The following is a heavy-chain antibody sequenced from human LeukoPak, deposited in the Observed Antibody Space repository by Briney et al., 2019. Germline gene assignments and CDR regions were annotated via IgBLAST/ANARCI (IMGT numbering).Heavy chain of an antibody. Sequence: QSGGSLRLSCAASEFTFTTYWLSWVRQAPGKGLEWVANMKEDGSESQYADSVKGRFTISRDNSKNSLYLQMNSLRTEDTALYYCAKGGIVGAITIDYWGQGTLVTVSS. CDR2: MKEDGSES. CDR1: EFTFTTYW. V-gene: IGHV3-7*05. D-gene: IGHD1-26*01. J-gene: IGHJ4*02. CDR3: AKGGIVGAITIDY.